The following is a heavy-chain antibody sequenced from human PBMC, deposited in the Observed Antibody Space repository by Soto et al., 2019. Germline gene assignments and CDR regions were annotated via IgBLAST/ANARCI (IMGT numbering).Heavy chain of an antibody. CDR3: ARVDIVVVPAARAGVDY. CDR2: INHSGST. D-gene: IGHD2-2*01. CDR1: GGSFSGYY. J-gene: IGHJ4*02. Sequence: QVQLQQWGAGLLKPSETLSLTCAVYGGSFSGYYWSWIRQPPGKGLEWIGEINHSGSTNYNPSLKSRVTISVDTSKNQFSLKLSSVTAADTAVYYCARVDIVVVPAARAGVDYWGLGTLVTVSS. V-gene: IGHV4-34*01.